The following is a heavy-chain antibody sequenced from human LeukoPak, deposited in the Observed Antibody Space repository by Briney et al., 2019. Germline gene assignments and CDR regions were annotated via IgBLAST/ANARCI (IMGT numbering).Heavy chain of an antibody. CDR3: VRAVRTVPGRGYCSGGSCKSTYYFDY. CDR2: MNPNSGNT. V-gene: IGHV1-8*01. CDR1: GYTFISYD. D-gene: IGHD2-15*01. J-gene: IGHJ4*02. Sequence: ASVKVSCKASGYTFISYDINWVRQATGQGLEWMGWMNPNSGNTGYAQKFQGRVTMTSNTSISKAYMALSSLRSERTAVYYCVRAVRTVPGRGYCSGGSCKSTYYFDYWGQGTLVTVSS.